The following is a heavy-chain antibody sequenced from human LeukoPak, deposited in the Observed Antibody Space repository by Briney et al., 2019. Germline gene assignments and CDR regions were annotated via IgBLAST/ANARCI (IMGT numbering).Heavy chain of an antibody. J-gene: IGHJ6*04. D-gene: IGHD2-2*02. Sequence: SQTLSLTCAVYGGSFSGYYWSWIRQPPGKGLEWIGEINHSGSTNYNPSLKSRVTISVDTSKNQISLKLSSVTAPDAAVYYCARVPGGDCSSPSCYNRYYYGMDLGAKGTRVSVSS. CDR1: GGSFSGYY. V-gene: IGHV4-34*01. CDR3: ARVPGGDCSSPSCYNRYYYGMDL. CDR2: INHSGST.